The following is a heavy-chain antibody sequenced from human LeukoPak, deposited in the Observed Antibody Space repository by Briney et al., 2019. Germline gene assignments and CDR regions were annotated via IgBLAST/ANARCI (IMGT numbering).Heavy chain of an antibody. D-gene: IGHD1-7*01. CDR1: GGSISSGGYH. V-gene: IGHV4-30-2*01. CDR3: ASLKYNWNSYYFDC. CDR2: IYHSGST. J-gene: IGHJ4*02. Sequence: SETLSLTCTVSGGSISSGGYHWSWIRQPPGKGLEWIGYIYHSGSTYYNPSLKSRVTISVARSKNQFSLKLSSVTAADTAVYYCASLKYNWNSYYFDCWGQGTLVTVPS.